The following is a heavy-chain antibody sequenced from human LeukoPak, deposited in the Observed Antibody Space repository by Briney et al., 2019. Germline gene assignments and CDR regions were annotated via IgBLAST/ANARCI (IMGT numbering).Heavy chain of an antibody. V-gene: IGHV3-74*01. J-gene: IGHJ6*02. CDR2: IHSDGRGT. CDR3: ARGRYYAMDV. CDR1: GFSFSSCW. Sequence: GGSLRLSCAASGFSFSSCWMHWVRQAPGKGLVWVSRIHSDGRGTSYADSVKGRLSISRDNAKNTLYLQMNSLRAEDTAVYYCARGRYYAMDVWGQGTTVTVSS.